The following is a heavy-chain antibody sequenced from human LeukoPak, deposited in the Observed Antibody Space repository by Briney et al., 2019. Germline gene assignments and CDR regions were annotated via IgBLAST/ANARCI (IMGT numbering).Heavy chain of an antibody. Sequence: GASVKVSCKASGYTFTSYGISWVRQAPGQGLEWMGWISADNGNTNYAERLQGRVTMTTDTSTSTAYMELRSLRSDDTAVYYCARESTIGYFAFWGQGTLVTVSS. CDR2: ISADNGNT. D-gene: IGHD3-16*01. V-gene: IGHV1-18*01. CDR3: ARESTIGYFAF. CDR1: GYTFTSYG. J-gene: IGHJ4*02.